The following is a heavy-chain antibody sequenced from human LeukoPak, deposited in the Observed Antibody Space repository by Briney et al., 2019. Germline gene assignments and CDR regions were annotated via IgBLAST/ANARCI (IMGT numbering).Heavy chain of an antibody. J-gene: IGHJ6*02. D-gene: IGHD3-3*01. CDR2: ISAYNGNT. Sequence: GASVKVSCKASGYTFTSYGISWVRQAPGQGLEWMGWISAYNGNTNYAQKLQGRVTMTTDTSTSTAYMELRSMRSDDTAVYYCARDKAIFGVGTEEDYYYYYGMDVWGQGTTVTVSS. CDR1: GYTFTSYG. V-gene: IGHV1-18*01. CDR3: ARDKAIFGVGTEEDYYYYYGMDV.